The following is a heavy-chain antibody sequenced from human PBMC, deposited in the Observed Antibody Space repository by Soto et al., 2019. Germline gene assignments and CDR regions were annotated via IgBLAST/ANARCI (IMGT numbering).Heavy chain of an antibody. CDR2: IYHSGST. D-gene: IGHD4-4*01. V-gene: IGHV4-31*03. CDR1: VGSISSGGYY. CDR3: AREARNLEWYFDL. Sequence: TLSLTFTVSVGSISSGGYYWSWIRQHPGKGLEWIGNIYHSGSTYYNPSLRSRVTISLDTSKNQFSLRLSSVTAADTAVYYCAREARNLEWYFDLFCRSTRGTLSA. J-gene: IGHJ2*01.